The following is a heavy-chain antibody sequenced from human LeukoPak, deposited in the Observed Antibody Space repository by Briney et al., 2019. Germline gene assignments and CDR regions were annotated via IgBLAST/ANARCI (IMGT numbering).Heavy chain of an antibody. CDR1: GYTLTELS. V-gene: IGHV1-24*01. J-gene: IGHJ4*02. CDR3: TTGKIYCSSCSDDY. CDR2: FDADTPEEGKT. D-gene: IGHD2-15*01. Sequence: ASVRVSGKVSGYTLTELSMHWGRQAPGKGVKGMGGFDADTPEEGKTIYEQKFQGRVTMTEDTSTDTAYMELSSLRSEDTAIYYCTTGKIYCSSCSDDYWGQGTLVTVSS.